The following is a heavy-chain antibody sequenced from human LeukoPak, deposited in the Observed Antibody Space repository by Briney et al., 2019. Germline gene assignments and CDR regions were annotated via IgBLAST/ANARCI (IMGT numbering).Heavy chain of an antibody. D-gene: IGHD3-16*01. J-gene: IGHJ5*02. CDR2: ISYYGST. Sequence: PSETLSLTCAVSGYFITEGFSWGSIRQPPGQGLDWIASISYYGSTYSKSTLQSRLTISRDTSKNEFSLRLTSVTATDTAVYYCARVGAIPGIDPWGQGTPVTVSS. CDR3: ARVGAIPGIDP. CDR1: GYFITEGFS. V-gene: IGHV4-38-2*01.